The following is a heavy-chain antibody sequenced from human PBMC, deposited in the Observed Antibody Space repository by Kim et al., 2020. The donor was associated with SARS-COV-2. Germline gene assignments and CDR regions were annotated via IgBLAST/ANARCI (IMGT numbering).Heavy chain of an antibody. D-gene: IGHD3-10*01. Sequence: SETLSLTCAVYGGSFSGYYWSWIRQPPGKGLEWIGEINHSGSTNYNPSLKSRVTISVDTSKNQFSLKLSSVTAADTAVYYCARGTGNITMVRGAIPRKGTFDYWGQGTLVTVSS. J-gene: IGHJ4*02. CDR2: INHSGST. CDR1: GGSFSGYY. CDR3: ARGTGNITMVRGAIPRKGTFDY. V-gene: IGHV4-34*01.